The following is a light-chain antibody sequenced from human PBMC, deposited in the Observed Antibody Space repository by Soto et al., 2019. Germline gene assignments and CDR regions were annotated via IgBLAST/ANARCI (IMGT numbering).Light chain of an antibody. V-gene: IGKV3-20*01. CDR2: GAS. Sequence: VLTQSPGTLSLSPGERATLSCRASQSVSNNYLAWYRQKPGQAPRPLIYGASNRATGIPDRLSGSGSGTDFTLTISRLEPEDFAVYYCQQYGSSPRTFGQGTKV. CDR3: QQYGSSPRT. J-gene: IGKJ1*01. CDR1: QSVSNNY.